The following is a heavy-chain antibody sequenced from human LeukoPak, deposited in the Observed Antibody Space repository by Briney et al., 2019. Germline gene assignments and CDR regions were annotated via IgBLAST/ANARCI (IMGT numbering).Heavy chain of an antibody. V-gene: IGHV3-21*01. Sequence: GGSLRLSCTASGFTFSSYSMNWVRQAPGKGLEWVSSISSSSSYIYYADSVKGRFTVSREKAKNSLYLQMNSLRAGDTAVYYCARVDTAMATYDYWGQGTLVTVSS. CDR1: GFTFSSYS. D-gene: IGHD5-18*01. CDR3: ARVDTAMATYDY. CDR2: ISSSSSYI. J-gene: IGHJ4*02.